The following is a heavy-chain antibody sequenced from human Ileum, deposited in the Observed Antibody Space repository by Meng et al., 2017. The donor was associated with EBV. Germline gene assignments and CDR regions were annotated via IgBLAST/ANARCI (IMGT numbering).Heavy chain of an antibody. Sequence: HISWKDAVPPRVKPTQTLTLTCTFSGYSLSTSGLGVGWIRQPPGKALEWLALIYWDDDKRYSPSLKSRLTITKDTSKNQVVLTMTNMDPVDTATYYCAHSDPLEMATCFDYWGQGTLVTVSS. CDR1: GYSLSTSGLG. V-gene: IGHV2-5*02. D-gene: IGHD5-24*01. J-gene: IGHJ4*02. CDR2: IYWDDDK. CDR3: AHSDPLEMATCFDY.